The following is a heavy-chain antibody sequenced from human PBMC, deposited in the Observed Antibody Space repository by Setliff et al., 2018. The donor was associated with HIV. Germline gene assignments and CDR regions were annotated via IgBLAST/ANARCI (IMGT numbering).Heavy chain of an antibody. CDR3: AKVFRSYISRTHYYYLDV. V-gene: IGHV3-30*15. CDR2: ISFDGAVN. Sequence: GGSLRLSCVASGFDFDQYAMHWVRQFPGKGLDWVAAISFDGAVNYSADSVRGRFIISRDNSKNTLYLQMSGLRAEDTALYFCAKVFRSYISRTHYYYLDVWGRETMVTVSS. D-gene: IGHD3-10*02. CDR1: GFDFDQYA. J-gene: IGHJ6*03.